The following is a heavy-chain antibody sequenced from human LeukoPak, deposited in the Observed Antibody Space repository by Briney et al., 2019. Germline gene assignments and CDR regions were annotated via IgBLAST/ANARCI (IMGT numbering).Heavy chain of an antibody. J-gene: IGHJ3*02. Sequence: GGTLRLSCAASGFTFRSYGMSWVRQAPGKGLEWVSAITGSGVNTYYADSVKGRFTISRDNSKNTLYVQMNSLIAEDTAVYYCAKCFYGDYGRADDAFDIWGQGTMVTVSS. V-gene: IGHV3-23*01. CDR2: ITGSGVNT. CDR1: GFTFRSYG. CDR3: AKCFYGDYGRADDAFDI. D-gene: IGHD4-17*01.